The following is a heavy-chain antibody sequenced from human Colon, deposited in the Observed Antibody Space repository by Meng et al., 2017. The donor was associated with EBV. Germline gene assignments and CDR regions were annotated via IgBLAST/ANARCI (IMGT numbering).Heavy chain of an antibody. CDR1: GGSVSSGGYY. J-gene: IGHJ4*02. CDR2: IYYSGST. Sequence: QVRLQAEGPGLVHPSQNLSLTCTVSGGSVSSGGYYWTWIRQHPGKGLEWFGHIYYSGSTFYNPSLKRRVIISIDTSKNQFSLNLRSVTAADTAVYYCARVSSGWDYFDYWGQGTLVTVSS. V-gene: IGHV4-31*03. CDR3: ARVSSGWDYFDY. D-gene: IGHD6-19*01.